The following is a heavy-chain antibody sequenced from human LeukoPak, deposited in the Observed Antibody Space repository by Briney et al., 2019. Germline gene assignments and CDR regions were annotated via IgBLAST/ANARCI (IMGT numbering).Heavy chain of an antibody. CDR3: VRAGSSSGHCDNFDM. CDR2: ISSKGDSE. D-gene: IGHD3-22*01. V-gene: IGHV3-30*03. J-gene: IGHJ3*02. CDR1: GFTFGKYW. Sequence: GGSLRLSCVASGFTFGKYWMSWVRQAPGKGLEWVAGISSKGDSEHHADSVKGRFTISRDNSKNMLFLLMNSLRPEDTAMYYCVRAGSSSGHCDNFDMWGQGTVITVSS.